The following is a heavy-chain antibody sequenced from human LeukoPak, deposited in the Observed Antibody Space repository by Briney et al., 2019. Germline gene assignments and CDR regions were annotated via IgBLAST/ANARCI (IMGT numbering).Heavy chain of an antibody. D-gene: IGHD4-23*01. V-gene: IGHV3-23*01. CDR3: AKDPHIGGYYYGMDV. J-gene: IGHJ6*02. CDR2: ISGSGGST. CDR1: GFTFSSYA. Sequence: GGALRLSCAASGFTFSSYAMSWVRQAPGKGLEWVSAISGSGGSTYYADSVKGRFTISRDNSKNTLYLQMNSLRAEDTAVYYCAKDPHIGGYYYGMDVWGQGPTVTVSS.